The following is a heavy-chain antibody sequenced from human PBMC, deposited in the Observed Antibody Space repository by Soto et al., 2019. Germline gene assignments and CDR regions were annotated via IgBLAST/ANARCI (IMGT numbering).Heavy chain of an antibody. CDR3: ARGSLGYCSGGSCFDY. CDR1: GYTFTTHA. V-gene: IGHV1-3*01. CDR2: INGGPGQT. D-gene: IGHD2-15*01. Sequence: ASVKLSCKASGYTFTTHAMHWVRQAPGHSLEWMGWINGGPGQTKHSQRFQGGVNITRDTSASTAYMELSRLRSDDTAVYYCARGSLGYCSGGSCFDYWGQGTLVTASS. J-gene: IGHJ4*02.